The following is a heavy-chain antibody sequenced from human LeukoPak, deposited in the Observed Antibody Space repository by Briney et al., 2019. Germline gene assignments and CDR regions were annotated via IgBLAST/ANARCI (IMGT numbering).Heavy chain of an antibody. D-gene: IGHD1-14*01. CDR3: ATTTHFDY. Sequence: GGCLRLSCAVSGFTFSSYWMSWVRQAPGKGLECVANINEDGSEKYYVDSVKGRFSISRDNAKNSLYLQMNSLRAEDTAVYYCATTTHFDYWGQGILVTVSS. CDR1: GFTFSSYW. V-gene: IGHV3-7*01. CDR2: INEDGSEK. J-gene: IGHJ4*02.